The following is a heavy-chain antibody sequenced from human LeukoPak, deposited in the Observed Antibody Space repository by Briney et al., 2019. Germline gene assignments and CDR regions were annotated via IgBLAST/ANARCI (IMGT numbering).Heavy chain of an antibody. D-gene: IGHD1-7*01. J-gene: IGHJ4*02. Sequence: SVKVSCKASGGTFISYAISWVRQAPGQGLEWMGGIIPIFGTANCAQTFQGRVTITTDESTSTAYMELSSLRSEDTAVYYCASLITGTTYWGQGTLVTVSS. CDR3: ASLITGTTY. CDR2: IIPIFGTA. CDR1: GGTFISYA. V-gene: IGHV1-69*05.